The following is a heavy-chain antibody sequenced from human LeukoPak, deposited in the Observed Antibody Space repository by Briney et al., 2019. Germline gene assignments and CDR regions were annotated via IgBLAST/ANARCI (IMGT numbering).Heavy chain of an antibody. CDR2: IYWDDDM. CDR1: GFSLSTRGVG. Sequence: SGPTQIIPTKTLTQTCNLSGFSLSTRGVGGGWICPPPGTALEWLALIYWDDDMGYSPSLKSRCTSTKNTSKSQVVLTMTNMDPEDTATYYCVRAAGTRGFDYWGQGTLVTVSS. V-gene: IGHV2-5*02. D-gene: IGHD6-13*01. J-gene: IGHJ4*02. CDR3: VRAAGTRGFDY.